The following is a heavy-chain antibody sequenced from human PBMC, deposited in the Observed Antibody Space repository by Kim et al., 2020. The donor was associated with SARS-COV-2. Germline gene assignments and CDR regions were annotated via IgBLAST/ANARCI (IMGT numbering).Heavy chain of an antibody. CDR1: GFTFSSYA. CDR3: ARGGPGYCSGDNCEYPVGDS. CDR2: ISYDENNK. J-gene: IGHJ4*02. D-gene: IGHD2-15*01. V-gene: IGHV3-30*04. Sequence: GGSLRLSCAGSGFTFSSYAMHWVRQAPGKGLEWVAVISYDENNKYYVDSVKGRFTISRDNSKNTLSLQMNSLRVEDTAVYYCARGGPGYCSGDNCEYPVGDSWGQGTQVTVSS.